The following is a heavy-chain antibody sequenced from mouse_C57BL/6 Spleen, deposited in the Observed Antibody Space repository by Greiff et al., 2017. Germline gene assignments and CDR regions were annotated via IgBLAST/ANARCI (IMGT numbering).Heavy chain of an antibody. CDR2: ISDGGSYT. J-gene: IGHJ4*01. V-gene: IGHV5-4*01. D-gene: IGHD1-3*01. CDR1: GFTFSSYA. Sequence: EVQLVESGGGLVKPGGSLKLSCAASGFTFSSYAMSWVRQTPEKRLEWVATISDGGSYTYYPDNVKGRFTISRDNAKNNLYLQMSHLKSEDTAMYYCARWGGKDAMDYWGQGTSVTVSS. CDR3: ARWGGKDAMDY.